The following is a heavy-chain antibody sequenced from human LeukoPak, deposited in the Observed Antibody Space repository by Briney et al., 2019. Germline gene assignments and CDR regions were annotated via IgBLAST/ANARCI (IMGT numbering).Heavy chain of an antibody. CDR3: ARDSSGWYYWFDP. D-gene: IGHD6-19*01. J-gene: IGHJ5*02. Sequence: ASVKVSCKASGYTFTGYYMHWVRQAPGQGLEWMGWINPNSGGTNYAQKFQGRVTMTRDTSISTAYMELSRLRPDDTAVYYCARDSSGWYYWFDPWGQGTLVTVSS. CDR2: INPNSGGT. CDR1: GYTFTGYY. V-gene: IGHV1-2*02.